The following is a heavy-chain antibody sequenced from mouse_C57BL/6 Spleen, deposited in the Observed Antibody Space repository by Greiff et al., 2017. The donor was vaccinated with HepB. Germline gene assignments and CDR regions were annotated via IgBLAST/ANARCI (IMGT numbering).Heavy chain of an antibody. D-gene: IGHD2-4*01. V-gene: IGHV2-2*01. J-gene: IGHJ2*01. Sequence: VKLMESGPGLVQPSQSLSITCTVSGFSLTSYGVHWVRQSPGKGLEWLGVIWSGGSTDYNAAFISRLSISKDNSKSQVFFKMNSLQADDTAIYYCARNDYERVGYFDYWGQGTTLTVSS. CDR3: ARNDYERVGYFDY. CDR1: GFSLTSYG. CDR2: IWSGGST.